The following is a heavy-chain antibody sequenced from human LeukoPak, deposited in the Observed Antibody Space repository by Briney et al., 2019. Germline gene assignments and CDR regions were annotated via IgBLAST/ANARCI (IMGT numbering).Heavy chain of an antibody. V-gene: IGHV1-18*01. Sequence: GASVKVSCKASGYTFTSYGISWVRQAPGQGLEWMGWISAYNGNTNYAQKLQGRVTMTTDTSTSTAYMELRSLRSDDTAVYYCARDLSGYDYNYYYMDVWGKGTTVTVSS. D-gene: IGHD5-12*01. CDR3: ARDLSGYDYNYYYMDV. J-gene: IGHJ6*03. CDR1: GYTFTSYG. CDR2: ISAYNGNT.